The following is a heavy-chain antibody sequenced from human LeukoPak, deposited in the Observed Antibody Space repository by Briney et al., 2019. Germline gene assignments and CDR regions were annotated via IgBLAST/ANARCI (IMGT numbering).Heavy chain of an antibody. CDR3: ARVGAYCSGGSCYGVTYYYYYMDV. D-gene: IGHD2-15*01. Sequence: ASVKVACKASGGTFSSYAISWVRQAPGQGLEWMGGFIPIFGTANYAQKFQGRVTITADESTSTAYMELSSLRSEDTAVYYCARVGAYCSGGSCYGVTYYYYYMDVWGKGTTVTVSS. CDR1: GGTFSSYA. CDR2: FIPIFGTA. V-gene: IGHV1-69*13. J-gene: IGHJ6*03.